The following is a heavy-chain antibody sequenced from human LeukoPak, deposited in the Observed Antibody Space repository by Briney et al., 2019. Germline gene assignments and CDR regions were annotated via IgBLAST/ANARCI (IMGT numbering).Heavy chain of an antibody. CDR2: VKSKSGGGTV. D-gene: IGHD3-3*01. CDR3: NTVWRS. V-gene: IGHV3-15*01. J-gene: IGHJ5*02. CDR1: EFTVSDAW. Sequence: KSGGSLRLSCAASEFTVSDAWMSWVRQAPGKGLEWVGRVKSKSGGGTVDYAEPVKGRFTISRDDSKNTLYLQMNSPKTEDTAVYYCNTVWRSWGRGTLVTVSS.